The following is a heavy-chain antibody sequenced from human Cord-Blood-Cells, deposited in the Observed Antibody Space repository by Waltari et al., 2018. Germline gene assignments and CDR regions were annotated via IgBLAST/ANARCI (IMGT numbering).Heavy chain of an antibody. Sequence: EVQLVESGGGLVTPGGSLRLSCAASGFPFSSYSMNWVRRAPGKGLELVSSISSSSSYIYYADSVKGRFTISRDNAKNSLYLQMNSLRAEDTAVYYCAWISGSYFDYWGQGTLVTVSS. D-gene: IGHD1-26*01. CDR1: GFPFSSYS. CDR2: ISSSSSYI. V-gene: IGHV3-21*01. CDR3: AWISGSYFDY. J-gene: IGHJ4*02.